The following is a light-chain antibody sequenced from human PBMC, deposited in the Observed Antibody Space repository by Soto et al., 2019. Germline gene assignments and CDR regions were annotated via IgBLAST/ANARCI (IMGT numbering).Light chain of an antibody. Sequence: QTVVTQSSSASASLGSSVKLTCTLSSGHSSYIIAWHQQQPGKTPRYLMKLEGSGSYNKGSGVPDRFSGSISGADRYLTISNLQFEDEANYYCETWDSNTRVFGGGTKLPVL. CDR3: ETWDSNTRV. CDR1: SGHSSYI. CDR2: LEGSGSY. V-gene: IGLV4-60*02. J-gene: IGLJ2*01.